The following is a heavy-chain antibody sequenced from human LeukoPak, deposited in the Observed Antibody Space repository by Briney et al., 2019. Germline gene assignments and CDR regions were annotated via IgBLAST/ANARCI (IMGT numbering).Heavy chain of an antibody. CDR3: AREGNWNYLFY. CDR2: IYSGGST. CDR1: GFTVSSNY. V-gene: IGHV3-53*01. Sequence: PGGSLRLSCAASGFTVSSNYMSWVRQAPGKELEWVSVIYSGGSTYYADSVKGRFTIPRDNSKNTLYLQMNSLRAEDTAVYYCAREGNWNYLFYWGQGTLVTVSS. J-gene: IGHJ4*02. D-gene: IGHD1-7*01.